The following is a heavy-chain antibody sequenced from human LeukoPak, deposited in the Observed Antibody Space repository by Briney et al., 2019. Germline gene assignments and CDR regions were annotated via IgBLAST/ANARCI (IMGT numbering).Heavy chain of an antibody. D-gene: IGHD3-16*01. V-gene: IGHV4-59*01. CDR3: ARDGVREWGEPGDYYYYHMDV. J-gene: IGHJ6*03. CDR1: GGSISSYY. Sequence: SETLSLTCTVSGGSISSYYWSWIRQPPGKGLEWIGYIYYSGSTNYNPSLKSRVTISVDTSKNQFSLKLSSVTAADTAVYYCARDGVREWGEPGDYYYYHMDVWGKGTTVTVSS. CDR2: IYYSGST.